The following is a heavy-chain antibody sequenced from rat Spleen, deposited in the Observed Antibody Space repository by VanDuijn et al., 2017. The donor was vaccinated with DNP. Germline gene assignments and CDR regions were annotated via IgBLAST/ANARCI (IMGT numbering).Heavy chain of an antibody. V-gene: IGHV3-1*01. J-gene: IGHJ2*01. CDR1: GYSITSNY. CDR3: ARWVRYFDS. Sequence: EVQLQESGPGLVKPSQSLSLTCSVTGYSITSNYWGWIRKFPGNKMEWIGHITYSGSTNYNPSLRSRISISRDTSKNQFFLHLNSLITEDTATYYCARWVRYFDSWGQGVMVTVSS. D-gene: IGHD4-5*01. CDR2: ITYSGST.